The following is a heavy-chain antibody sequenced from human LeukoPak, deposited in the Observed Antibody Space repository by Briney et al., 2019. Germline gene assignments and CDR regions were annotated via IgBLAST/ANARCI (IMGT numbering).Heavy chain of an antibody. J-gene: IGHJ5*02. CDR2: TYYRSKWYN. CDR1: GDSVSSNSAA. V-gene: IGHV6-1*01. CDR3: ARGEAYYYDSSGPSNWFDP. D-gene: IGHD3-22*01. Sequence: SQTLSLTFAISGDSVSSNSAAWNWLRQSPSRGLEWLGSTYYRSKWYNDYAVSVKSRITINPDTSKNQFSLQLNSVTPEDTAVYYCARGEAYYYDSSGPSNWFDPWGQGTLVTVSS.